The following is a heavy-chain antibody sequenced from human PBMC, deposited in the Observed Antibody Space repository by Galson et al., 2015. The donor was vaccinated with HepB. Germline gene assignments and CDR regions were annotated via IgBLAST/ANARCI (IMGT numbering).Heavy chain of an antibody. D-gene: IGHD5-12*01. CDR1: GDSVSSKSAA. CDR2: TYYRSKWYN. V-gene: IGHV6-1*01. Sequence: CAISGDSVSSKSAAWNWIRQSPSRGLEGLGRTYYRSKWYNEYALSVKSRIIINPDTSKNQFSLQLNSVTPEDTAVYYCARGGYDFDYWGQGTLVTVSS. CDR3: ARGGYDFDY. J-gene: IGHJ4*02.